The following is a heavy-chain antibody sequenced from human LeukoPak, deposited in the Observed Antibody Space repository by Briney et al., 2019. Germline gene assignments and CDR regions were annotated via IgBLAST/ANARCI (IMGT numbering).Heavy chain of an antibody. CDR3: ARNVLLWFGESPAYYCGMDV. CDR2: ISAYNGNT. J-gene: IGHJ6*02. Sequence: ASVKVSCKASGYTFTSYGISWVRQAPGQGLEWMGWISAYNGNTNYAQKLQGRVTMTTDTSTSTAYMELRSLRSDDTAVYYCARNVLLWFGESPAYYCGMDVWGQGTLVTVSS. V-gene: IGHV1-18*01. D-gene: IGHD3-10*01. CDR1: GYTFTSYG.